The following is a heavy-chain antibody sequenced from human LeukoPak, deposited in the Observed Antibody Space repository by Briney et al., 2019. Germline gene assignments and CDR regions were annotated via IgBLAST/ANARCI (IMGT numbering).Heavy chain of an antibody. CDR1: GFTFSSYS. J-gene: IGHJ3*02. Sequence: GGSLRLSCAASGFTFSSYSMNWVRQAPGKGLEWVSSISSSSSYIYYADSVKGRFTISRDNAKNSLYLQMNSLRAEDTAVYYCAREWGAAAGAEAGDAFDIWGQGTMVTVSS. CDR3: AREWGAAAGAEAGDAFDI. V-gene: IGHV3-21*01. D-gene: IGHD6-13*01. CDR2: ISSSSSYI.